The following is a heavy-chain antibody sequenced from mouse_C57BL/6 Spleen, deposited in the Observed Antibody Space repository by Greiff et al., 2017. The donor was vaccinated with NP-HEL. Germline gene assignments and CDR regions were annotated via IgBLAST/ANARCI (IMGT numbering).Heavy chain of an antibody. J-gene: IGHJ3*01. CDR1: GYTFTSYW. V-gene: IGHV1-64*01. Sequence: VQLQQPGAELVKPGASVKLSCKASGYTFTSYWMHWVKQRPGQGLEWIGMIHPNSGSTNYNEKFKSKATLTVDKSSSTAYMQLSSLTSEDSVVYYCARGDYYSILFAYWGQGTLVTVSA. D-gene: IGHD2-5*01. CDR2: IHPNSGST. CDR3: ARGDYYSILFAY.